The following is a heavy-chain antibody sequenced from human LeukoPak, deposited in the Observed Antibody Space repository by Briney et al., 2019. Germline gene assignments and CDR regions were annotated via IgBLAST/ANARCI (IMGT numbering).Heavy chain of an antibody. CDR1: GGSISSYY. D-gene: IGHD6-6*01. Sequence: SETLSLTCTVSGGSISSYYWSWIRQPPGKGLEWIGYIYYSGSTNYNPSLKSRVTISVDTSKNQFSLKLSSVTAADTAVYYCARYSSSAPSTDAFDIWGQGTMVTVSS. J-gene: IGHJ3*02. CDR2: IYYSGST. CDR3: ARYSSSAPSTDAFDI. V-gene: IGHV4-59*01.